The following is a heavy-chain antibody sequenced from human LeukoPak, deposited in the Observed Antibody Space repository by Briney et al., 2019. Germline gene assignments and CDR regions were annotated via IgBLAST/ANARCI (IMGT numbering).Heavy chain of an antibody. CDR2: IYYSGST. Sequence: SETLSLACTVSGGSISSYYWSWIRQPPGKGLEWVGYIYYSGSTNYNPSLKSGLTISVDTSKNQFSLKLSTVTAADTAVYYCARVWDSSGYYPAVAFDIWGQGTMVTVSS. CDR3: ARVWDSSGYYPAVAFDI. V-gene: IGHV4-59*01. J-gene: IGHJ3*02. D-gene: IGHD3-22*01. CDR1: GGSISSYY.